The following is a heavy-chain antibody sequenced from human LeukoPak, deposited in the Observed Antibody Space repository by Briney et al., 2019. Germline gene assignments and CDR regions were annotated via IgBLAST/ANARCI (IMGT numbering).Heavy chain of an antibody. CDR1: GGSISSYY. J-gene: IGHJ5*02. CDR2: IYYSGST. CDR3: ARLVRSWFDP. Sequence: SETLSLTCTVSGGSISSYYWSWIRQPPGKGLEWIGYIYYSGSTNYNPPLKSRVTISVDTSKNQFSLKLSSVTAADTAVYYCARLVRSWFDPWGQGTLVTVSS. V-gene: IGHV4-59*08.